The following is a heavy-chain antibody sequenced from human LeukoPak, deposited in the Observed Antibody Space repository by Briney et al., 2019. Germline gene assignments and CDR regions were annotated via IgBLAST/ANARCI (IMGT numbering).Heavy chain of an antibody. CDR3: ASQYLLRYFVSLDY. J-gene: IGHJ4*02. V-gene: IGHV1-2*02. CDR2: INPNSGGT. CDR1: GYTFTGYY. D-gene: IGHD3-9*01. Sequence: ASVKVSCKASGYTFTGYYMHWVRQAPGQGLEWMGWINPNSGGTNYAQKFQGRVTMTRDTSIGTAYMELSRLRSDDTAVYYCASQYLLRYFVSLDYWGQGTLVTVSS.